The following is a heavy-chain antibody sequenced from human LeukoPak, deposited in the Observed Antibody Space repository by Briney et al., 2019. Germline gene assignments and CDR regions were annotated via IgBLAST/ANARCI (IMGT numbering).Heavy chain of an antibody. Sequence: GASVKVSCKASGYTLTGYYMHWVRQAPGQGLEWMGWINPNSGGTNYAQKFQGRVTMTRDTSISTAYMELSRLRSDDTAVYYCARADIVVVPAARFDPWGQGTLVTVSS. V-gene: IGHV1-2*02. CDR3: ARADIVVVPAARFDP. J-gene: IGHJ5*02. D-gene: IGHD2-2*01. CDR2: INPNSGGT. CDR1: GYTLTGYY.